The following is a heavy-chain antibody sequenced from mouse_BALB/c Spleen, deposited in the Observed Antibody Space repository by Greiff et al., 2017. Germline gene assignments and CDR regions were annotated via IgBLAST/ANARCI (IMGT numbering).Heavy chain of an antibody. CDR3: ARGYYGSSLDY. Sequence: VQLQQSGAELVKPGASVKLSCTAPGFNIKDTYMHWVKQRPEQGLEWIGRIDPANGNTKYDPKFQGKATITADTSSNTAYLQLSSLTSEDTAVYYCARGYYGSSLDYWGQGTTLTVSS. V-gene: IGHV14-3*02. CDR2: IDPANGNT. J-gene: IGHJ2*01. D-gene: IGHD1-1*01. CDR1: GFNIKDTY.